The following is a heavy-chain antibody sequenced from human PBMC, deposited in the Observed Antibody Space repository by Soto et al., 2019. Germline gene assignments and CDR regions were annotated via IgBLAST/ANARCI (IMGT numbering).Heavy chain of an antibody. D-gene: IGHD3-22*01. CDR2: ISYDGSNK. Sequence: PVGSLRLSCAASGFTFSSYAMHWVRQAPGKGLEWVAVISYDGSNKYYADSVKGRFTISRDNSKNTLYLQMNSLRAEDTAVYYCARVWEKYYYDSSGWSYWGQGTLVTVSS. CDR1: GFTFSSYA. CDR3: ARVWEKYYYDSSGWSY. J-gene: IGHJ4*02. V-gene: IGHV3-30-3*01.